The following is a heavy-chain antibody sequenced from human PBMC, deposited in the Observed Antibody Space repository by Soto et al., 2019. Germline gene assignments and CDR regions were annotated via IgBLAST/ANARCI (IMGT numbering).Heavy chain of an antibody. J-gene: IGHJ4*02. V-gene: IGHV3-30*18. D-gene: IGHD6-19*01. CDR1: GFTFSSYG. CDR3: AKEGAVAVGGFDY. CDR2: ISYDGSNK. Sequence: GGSLRLSCAASGFTFSSYGMHWVRQAPGKGLEWVAVISYDGSNKYYADSVKGRFTISRDNSKNTLYLQMNSQRAEDTAVYYCAKEGAVAVGGFDYWGQGTLVTVSS.